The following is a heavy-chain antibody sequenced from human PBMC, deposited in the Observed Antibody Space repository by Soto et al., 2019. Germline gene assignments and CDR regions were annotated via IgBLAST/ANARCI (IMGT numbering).Heavy chain of an antibody. CDR3: ARRAGYCSSTSCYYYYYYMDV. CDR2: ISAYNGNT. V-gene: IGHV1-18*01. D-gene: IGHD2-2*01. CDR1: GYTFTSYG. Sequence: ASVKVSCKASGYTFTSYGISWVRQAPGQGLEWMGWISAYNGNTNYAQKLQGRVTMTTDTSTSTAYMELRSLRSDDTAVYYCARRAGYCSSTSCYYYYYYMDVWGKGTTVTVSS. J-gene: IGHJ6*03.